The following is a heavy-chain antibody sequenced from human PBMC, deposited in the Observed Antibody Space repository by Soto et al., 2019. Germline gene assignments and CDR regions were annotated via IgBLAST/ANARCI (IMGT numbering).Heavy chain of an antibody. Sequence: QLQLQESGSGLVKPSQTLSLTCAVSGGSISSSGYSWSWIRQPPGKGLEWIGYIYHSGSTYYNPSLTSRVTISGDRSKNQFSLKLSSVTAADTAVYYCAGWNSYGGRGNLAYWGQGTLVTVSS. CDR2: IYHSGST. J-gene: IGHJ4*02. CDR1: GGSISSSGYS. D-gene: IGHD3-22*01. CDR3: AGWNSYGGRGNLAY. V-gene: IGHV4-30-2*01.